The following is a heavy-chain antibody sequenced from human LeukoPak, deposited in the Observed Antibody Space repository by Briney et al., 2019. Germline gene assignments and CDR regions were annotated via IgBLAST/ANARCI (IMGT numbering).Heavy chain of an antibody. CDR2: ISSSSSYI. Sequence: GGSLRLSCAASGFTFSSYSLNWVRQAPGKGLEWVSAISSSSSYIYYADSVKGRFTISRDNAKNSLYLQMNSLRAEDTAVYYCARLGGAAAGTKDWGQGTLVTVSS. CDR1: GFTFSSYS. V-gene: IGHV3-21*01. D-gene: IGHD6-13*01. CDR3: ARLGGAAAGTKD. J-gene: IGHJ4*02.